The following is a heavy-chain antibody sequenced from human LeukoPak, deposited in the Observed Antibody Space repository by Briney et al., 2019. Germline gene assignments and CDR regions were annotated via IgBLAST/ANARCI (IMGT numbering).Heavy chain of an antibody. V-gene: IGHV1-24*01. CDR3: ATALNYYDSSGYQIDY. J-gene: IGHJ4*02. CDR2: VDPEDGET. D-gene: IGHD3-22*01. CDR1: GYTLTELS. Sequence: ASVKVSCKVSGYTLTELSMHWVRQAPGKGLEWMGGVDPEDGETIYAQKFQGRVTMTEDTSTDTAYMELSSLRSEDTAVYYCATALNYYDSSGYQIDYWGEGTLVTVSS.